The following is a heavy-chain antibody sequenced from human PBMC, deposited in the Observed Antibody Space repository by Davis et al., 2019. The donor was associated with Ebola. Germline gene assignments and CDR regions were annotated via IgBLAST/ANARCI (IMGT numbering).Heavy chain of an antibody. CDR1: GFTFTTYT. CDR3: TRWNYASDN. J-gene: IGHJ4*02. D-gene: IGHD1-7*01. CDR2: INAGNGYA. V-gene: IGHV1-3*01. Sequence: ASVQVSCKASGFTFTTYTMDWVRQAPGQSLEWIGKINAGNGYADYSQRFQGRVTITRDTSATTTYMELSALRSEDTAMYYCTRWNYASDNWGQGTLVTVSS.